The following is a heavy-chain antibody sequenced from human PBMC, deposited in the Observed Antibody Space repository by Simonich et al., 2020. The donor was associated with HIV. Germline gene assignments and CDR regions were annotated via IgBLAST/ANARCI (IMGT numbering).Heavy chain of an antibody. J-gene: IGHJ4*02. CDR3: ATNPYYFGSGSETYYFDY. CDR2: VGPEDGET. D-gene: IGHD3-10*01. V-gene: IGHV1-69-2*01. Sequence: EVQVVQSGAEVKKPGATVKISCKVSGYSFTDYYMHWVQQAPGRGLEWMGLVGPEDGETILAEKFQGRVTITADTSTDTAYMELGSLRSEDTAVYYCATNPYYFGSGSETYYFDYWGQGTLVTVSS. CDR1: GYSFTDYY.